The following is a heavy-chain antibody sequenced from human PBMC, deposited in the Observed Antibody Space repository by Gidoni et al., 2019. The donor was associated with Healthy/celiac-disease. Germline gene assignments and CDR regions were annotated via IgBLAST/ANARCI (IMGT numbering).Heavy chain of an antibody. CDR2: ISGSGGST. CDR3: AKDQTSGDSSDTDAFDI. CDR1: GFTFSSYA. Sequence: EVQLLESGGGLVQPGGSLRLSCAASGFTFSSYAMSWVRQAPGKGLEWVSAISGSGGSTYYADSVKGRFTISRDNSKNTLYLQMNSLRAEDTAVYYCAKDQTSGDSSDTDAFDIWGQGTMVTVSS. J-gene: IGHJ3*02. D-gene: IGHD3-22*01. V-gene: IGHV3-23*01.